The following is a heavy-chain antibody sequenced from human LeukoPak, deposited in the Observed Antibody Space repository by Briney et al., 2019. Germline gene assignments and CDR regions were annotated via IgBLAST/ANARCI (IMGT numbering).Heavy chain of an antibody. Sequence: SQTLSLTCAISGDSVSRNSAAWNWIRQSPSRGLEWLGRTYYRSKWYADYAVSLKGRITINADASKNQFSLRLSSVTPDDTAVYYCLGDLAVAGIHFYGMDVWGQGTTVTVSS. V-gene: IGHV6-1*01. CDR3: LGDLAVAGIHFYGMDV. D-gene: IGHD6-19*01. CDR1: GDSVSRNSAA. J-gene: IGHJ6*02. CDR2: TYYRSKWYA.